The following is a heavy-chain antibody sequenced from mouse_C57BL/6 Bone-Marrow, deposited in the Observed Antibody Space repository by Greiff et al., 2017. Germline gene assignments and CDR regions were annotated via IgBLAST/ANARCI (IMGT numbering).Heavy chain of an antibody. CDR2: IHPNSGST. D-gene: IGHD2-12*01. CDR3: ARSYYSPWFAY. CDR1: GYTFTSYW. V-gene: IGHV1-64*01. J-gene: IGHJ3*01. Sequence: QVQLQQPGAELVKPGASVKLSCKASGYTFTSYWMPWVKQRPGQGLEWIGMIHPNSGSTNYNEKFKSKATLTVDKSSSTAYMQLSSLTSEDSAVYYCARSYYSPWFAYWGQGTLVTVSA.